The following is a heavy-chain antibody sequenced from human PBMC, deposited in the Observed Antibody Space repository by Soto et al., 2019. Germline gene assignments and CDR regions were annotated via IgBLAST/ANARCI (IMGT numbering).Heavy chain of an antibody. D-gene: IGHD3-3*01. Sequence: QLQLQESGPGLVKPSETLSLTCTVSGGSINGGTYFWGWIRQPPGKGLEWIGSINYSGRTNYNPSLKSLVTVSADTSKNQFSLKLRSVTATDTAVYYCARHTPHATFGVPTPYFDHWGQGTLVSVSS. CDR2: INYSGRT. CDR1: GGSINGGTYF. CDR3: ARHTPHATFGVPTPYFDH. V-gene: IGHV4-39*01. J-gene: IGHJ4*02.